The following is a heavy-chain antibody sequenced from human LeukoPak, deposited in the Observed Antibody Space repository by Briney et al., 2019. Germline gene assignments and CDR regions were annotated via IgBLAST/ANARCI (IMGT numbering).Heavy chain of an antibody. CDR2: INHSGYT. CDR3: ARMTTGHDY. CDR1: GVSFNDYY. J-gene: IGHJ4*02. D-gene: IGHD4-17*01. Sequence: SETLSLTCAVSGVSFNDYYWSWVRQTPGKGLEWIGEINHSGYTNDSPSLKSRVTISIDTSRKQFSLNLRSVTVADTGIYYCARMTTGHDYWGQGTLVTVSS. V-gene: IGHV4-34*01.